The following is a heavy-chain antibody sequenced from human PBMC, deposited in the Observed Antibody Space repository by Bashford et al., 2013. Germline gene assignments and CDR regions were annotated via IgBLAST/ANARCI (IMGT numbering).Heavy chain of an antibody. Sequence: WVRQAPGQGLEWMGWINPNSGGTNYAQKFQGRVTITRDTSANTAYMDLSSLRSEDTAVYYCARGLIYDISGYPLDFWGQGTLVTVSS. J-gene: IGHJ4*02. CDR3: ARGLIYDISGYPLDF. V-gene: IGHV1-2*02. D-gene: IGHD3-22*01. CDR2: INPNSGGT.